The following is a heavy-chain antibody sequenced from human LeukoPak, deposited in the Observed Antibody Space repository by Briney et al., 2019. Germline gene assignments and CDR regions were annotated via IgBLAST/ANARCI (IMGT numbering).Heavy chain of an antibody. Sequence: GGSLRLSCAASGFTFSGSAMHWVRQASGKGLEWVGRIRSKANSYATAYAASVKGRFTISRDDSKNTAYLQMNSLKTEDTAVYYCTTLMTKSYGWVLGDYWGRGTLVTVSS. V-gene: IGHV3-73*01. CDR3: TTLMTKSYGWVLGDY. D-gene: IGHD5-18*01. CDR2: IRSKANSYAT. J-gene: IGHJ4*02. CDR1: GFTFSGSA.